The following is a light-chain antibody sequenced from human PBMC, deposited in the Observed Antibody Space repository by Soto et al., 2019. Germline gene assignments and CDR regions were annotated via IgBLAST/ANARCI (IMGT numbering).Light chain of an antibody. Sequence: EIVLTQSPGPLSLSPGERATLSCRASQGVSSSYVAWYQQKPGQAPRLLIYGASSRATGIPDRFSGSGSGTDFTLTISRLEPEDFAVYYCQQYGSSPRTFGQGTKVEIK. CDR1: QGVSSSY. CDR2: GAS. V-gene: IGKV3-20*01. J-gene: IGKJ1*01. CDR3: QQYGSSPRT.